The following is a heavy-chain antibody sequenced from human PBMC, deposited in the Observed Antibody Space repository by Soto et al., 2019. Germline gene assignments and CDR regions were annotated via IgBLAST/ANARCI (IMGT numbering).Heavy chain of an antibody. J-gene: IGHJ5*02. CDR2: IYPGDSDT. CDR3: ARGGYCSSTSCYAGNWFDP. D-gene: IGHD2-2*01. Sequence: GESLKISCKGSGYSFTSYWIGWVRQMPGKGLEWMGIIYPGDSDTRYSPSFQGQVTISADKSISTAYLQWSSLKASDTAMYYCARGGYCSSTSCYAGNWFDPWGQGTLVTVSS. CDR1: GYSFTSYW. V-gene: IGHV5-51*01.